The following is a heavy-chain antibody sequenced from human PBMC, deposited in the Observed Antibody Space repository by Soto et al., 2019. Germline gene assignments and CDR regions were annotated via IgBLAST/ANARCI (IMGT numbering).Heavy chain of an antibody. CDR1: GGTFSSYA. Sequence: QVQLVQSGAEVKKPGSSVKVSCKASGGTFSSYAISWVRQAPGQGLEWMGGIIPIFGTANYAQKFQGRVTINADESTSTAYMELSSLRSEDTAVYYCASSDIVVVPAALVSYYYYGMDVWGQGTTVTVSS. D-gene: IGHD2-2*01. CDR3: ASSDIVVVPAALVSYYYYGMDV. J-gene: IGHJ6*02. CDR2: IIPIFGTA. V-gene: IGHV1-69*01.